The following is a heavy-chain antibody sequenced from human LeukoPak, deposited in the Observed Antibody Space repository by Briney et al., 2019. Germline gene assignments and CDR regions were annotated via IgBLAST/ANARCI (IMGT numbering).Heavy chain of an antibody. CDR2: ISYDGSNK. J-gene: IGHJ6*03. CDR3: ARDWSGYDFSYYMDV. Sequence: PGGSLRLSCAASGFTFSSYAMHWGRQAPGKGLEWGAVISYDGSNKYYADSVKGRFTISRDNSTNTLHLQMHSLSAEDPAVYYCARDWSGYDFSYYMDVWGKGITVTVSS. V-gene: IGHV3-30*01. D-gene: IGHD5-12*01. CDR1: GFTFSSYA.